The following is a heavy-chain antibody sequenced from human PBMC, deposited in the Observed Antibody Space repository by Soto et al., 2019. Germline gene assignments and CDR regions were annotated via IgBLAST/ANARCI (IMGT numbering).Heavy chain of an antibody. Sequence: EVQLVESGGGLVQPEGSLRLSCAASGFTFSDHYMDWVRQAPGKGLEWVGSIKNKANSYTTEYAAPVKGRFIISRDDSKNSVFLHMNRLKTDDTAVYYCTRVRRGSSSSSDYWGQGILVTVSS. D-gene: IGHD6-13*01. CDR2: IKNKANSYTT. CDR1: GFTFSDHY. CDR3: TRVRRGSSSSSDY. V-gene: IGHV3-72*01. J-gene: IGHJ4*02.